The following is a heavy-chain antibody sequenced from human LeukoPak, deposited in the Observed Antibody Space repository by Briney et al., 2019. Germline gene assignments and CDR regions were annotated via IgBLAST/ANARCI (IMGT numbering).Heavy chain of an antibody. CDR2: INHSGST. V-gene: IGHV4-34*01. CDR1: GGSFSGYY. J-gene: IGHJ3*02. D-gene: IGHD1-26*01. Sequence: PSETLSLTCAVYGGSFSGYYWSWIRQPPGKGLEWIGEINHSGSTNYNPSLKSRVTISVDTSKNQFSLKLSSATAADTAVYYCARGDLWEMDAFDIWGQGTMVTVSS. CDR3: ARGDLWEMDAFDI.